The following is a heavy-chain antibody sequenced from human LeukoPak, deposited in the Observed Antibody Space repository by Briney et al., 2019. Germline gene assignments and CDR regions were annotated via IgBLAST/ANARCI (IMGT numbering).Heavy chain of an antibody. D-gene: IGHD3-22*01. J-gene: IGHJ6*03. CDR1: GGSISSYY. CDR2: IYYSGST. CDR3: ARAVYGSNANYMDV. Sequence: SETLSLTCTVSGGSISSYYWSWIRQPPGKGLEWIGYIYYSGSTNHNPSLKSRVTISVDTSKNQFSLKLSSVTAADTAVYYCARAVYGSNANYMDVWGKGTTVTVSS. V-gene: IGHV4-59*01.